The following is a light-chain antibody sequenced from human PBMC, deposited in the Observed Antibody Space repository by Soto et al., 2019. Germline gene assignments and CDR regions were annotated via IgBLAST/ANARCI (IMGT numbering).Light chain of an antibody. V-gene: IGKV3-15*01. J-gene: IGKJ1*01. Sequence: EIVMTQSPATLSVSPGERATLSCRASQSVSTNLAWYQQKPDQAPRLLIYGAFTRATGIPARFSGSGSGTEFTLTISSLQSGDFAVYYCQQYNNWPGWTFGQGTKVEIK. CDR1: QSVSTN. CDR2: GAF. CDR3: QQYNNWPGWT.